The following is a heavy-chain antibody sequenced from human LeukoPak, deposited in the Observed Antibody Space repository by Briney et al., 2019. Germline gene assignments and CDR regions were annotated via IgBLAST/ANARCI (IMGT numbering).Heavy chain of an antibody. J-gene: IGHJ4*02. CDR2: MNPNSGNT. V-gene: IGHV1-8*01. D-gene: IGHD3-10*01. CDR3: ARLMTRRITMVRGVFNY. CDR1: GYTFTSYD. Sequence: ASVKVSCKASGYTFTSYDINWVRQATGQGLEWMGWMNPNSGNTGYAQKFQGRVTMTRNTSISTAYMELSSLRSEDTAVYYCARLMTRRITMVRGVFNYWGQGTLVTVSS.